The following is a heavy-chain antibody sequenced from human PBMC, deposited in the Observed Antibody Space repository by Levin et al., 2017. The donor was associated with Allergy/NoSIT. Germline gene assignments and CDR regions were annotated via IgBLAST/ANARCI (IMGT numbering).Heavy chain of an antibody. CDR3: AKKISGYGYFDY. Sequence: SCAASGLTFSRDDMHWIRQAPGKGLEWLALISYDGSNKDYINSVRGRFTVSRDNSKNMLYLQMNSLRPEDTAVYYCAKKISGYGYFDYWGQGTLDTVSS. D-gene: IGHD5-12*01. J-gene: IGHJ4*02. CDR2: ISYDGSNK. V-gene: IGHV3-30*18. CDR1: GLTFSRDD.